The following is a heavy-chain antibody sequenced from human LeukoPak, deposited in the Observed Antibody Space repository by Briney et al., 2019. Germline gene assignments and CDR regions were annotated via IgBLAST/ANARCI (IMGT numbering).Heavy chain of an antibody. J-gene: IGHJ4*02. D-gene: IGHD5-18*01. V-gene: IGHV4-39*07. CDR3: AKEDSYGYSY. CDR1: RGSISSSSYY. CDR2: IYFSGST. Sequence: SETLCLTRTVSRGSISSSSYYCGWVRQPPGKGLEWIVSIYFSGSTYYNPSLKSRVTLSVDTSKTQNSLKLSSVTAADTAVYYCAKEDSYGYSYWGRGTLVTVSS.